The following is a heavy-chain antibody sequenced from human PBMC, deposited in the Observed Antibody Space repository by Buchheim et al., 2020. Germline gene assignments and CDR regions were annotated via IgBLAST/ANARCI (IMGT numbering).Heavy chain of an antibody. V-gene: IGHV4-59*01. D-gene: IGHD6-13*01. J-gene: IGHJ4*02. CDR2: IYYSGST. CDR3: ASTPLGSSSLYFDY. CDR1: GGSISSYY. Sequence: QVQLQESGPGLVKPSETLSPSCTVSGGSISSYYWSWIRQPPGKGLEWIGYIYYSGSTNYNPSLKSRVTISVDTSKNQFSLKLSSVTAADTAVYYCASTPLGSSSLYFDYWGQGTL.